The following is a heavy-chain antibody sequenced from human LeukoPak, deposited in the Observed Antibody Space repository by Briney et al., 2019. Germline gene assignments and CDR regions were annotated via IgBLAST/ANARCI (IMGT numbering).Heavy chain of an antibody. CDR1: DGSLSGYY. J-gene: IGHJ4*02. CDR2: INDSGST. V-gene: IGHV4-34*01. CDR3: ARGYDCSSSSCYTLFDL. D-gene: IGHD2-2*02. Sequence: PSETLSLTCAVYDGSLSGYYWSWIRQPSGKGLEWFGEINDSGSTNYNLSLKSRFTISVDTSKNQFSLKLSFVTAADTAVYYCARGYDCSSSSCYTLFDLWGQGTLVTVSS.